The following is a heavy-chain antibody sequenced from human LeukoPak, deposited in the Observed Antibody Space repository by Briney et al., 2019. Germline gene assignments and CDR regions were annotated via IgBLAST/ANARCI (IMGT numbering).Heavy chain of an antibody. J-gene: IGHJ4*02. CDR1: GFTFSDYY. CDR2: IYGGGST. CDR3: ASWPVGWYGEDS. V-gene: IGHV3-53*01. Sequence: GGSLRLSCAASGFTFSDYYMSWVRQAPGKGLEWVSVIYGGGSTYYADSVKGRFTISRDTPKNTLYLQMNSLRVEDTAVYYCASWPVGWYGEDSWGQGTLVTVSS. D-gene: IGHD6-19*01.